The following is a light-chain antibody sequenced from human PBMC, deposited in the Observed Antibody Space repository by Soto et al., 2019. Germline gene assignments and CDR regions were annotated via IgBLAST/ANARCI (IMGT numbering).Light chain of an antibody. J-gene: IGKJ3*01. CDR3: QKHNSAPLF. V-gene: IGKV1-8*01. Sequence: AIRRTQSPSSLCASTGDRVTIACRASQGISSYLAWYQQKPGKAPNLLIYAASTLQSGVPSRFSGSGFGTDFTLTISSLQPEDVATYYCQKHNSAPLFFGPGTKVDIK. CDR2: AAS. CDR1: QGISSY.